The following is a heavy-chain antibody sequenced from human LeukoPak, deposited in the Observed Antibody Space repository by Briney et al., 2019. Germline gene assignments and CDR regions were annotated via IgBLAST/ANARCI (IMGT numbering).Heavy chain of an antibody. V-gene: IGHV3-48*04. CDR3: ARGSHSTNWYNCFDP. CDR2: ISSTSSTI. J-gene: IGHJ5*02. CDR1: GFTFSSYN. Sequence: GGSLGLSCAASGFTFSSYNMKWVRQAPGKGLEWLSYISSTSSTIHYADSVKGRFTISRDNAKKSLYLQMNSLTAEDTAVYYCARGSHSTNWYNCFDPWGQGTLVTVSP. D-gene: IGHD6-13*01.